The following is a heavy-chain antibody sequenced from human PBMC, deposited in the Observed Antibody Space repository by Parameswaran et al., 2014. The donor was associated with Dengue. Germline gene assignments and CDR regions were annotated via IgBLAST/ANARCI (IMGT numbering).Heavy chain of an antibody. CDR3: ARCSLSKSPKKTYYDFWSGYYFDY. V-gene: IGHV1-2*04. CDR2: INPNSGGT. Sequence: WVRQAPGQGLEWMGWINPNSGGTNYAQKFQGWVTMTRDTSISTAYMELSRLRSDDTAVYYCARCSLSKSPKKTYYDFWSGYYFDYWGQGTLVTVSS. J-gene: IGHJ4*02. D-gene: IGHD3-3*01.